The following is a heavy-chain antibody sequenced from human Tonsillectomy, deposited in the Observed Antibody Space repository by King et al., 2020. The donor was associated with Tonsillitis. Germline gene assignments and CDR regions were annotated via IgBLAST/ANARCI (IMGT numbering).Heavy chain of an antibody. Sequence: QVQLQESGPGLVKPSETLSLTCAVSGGSISSYYWSWIRQPPGKGLEWIGYLYHSVNTDYNPSLESRVTISADTSKNHFSLKLSSVTAADTAVYYCARRTPYTVVVTAPNAFDLWGQGTMVTVSS. J-gene: IGHJ3*01. CDR2: LYHSVNT. V-gene: IGHV4-59*08. CDR3: ARRTPYTVVVTAPNAFDL. D-gene: IGHD2-21*02. CDR1: GGSISSYY.